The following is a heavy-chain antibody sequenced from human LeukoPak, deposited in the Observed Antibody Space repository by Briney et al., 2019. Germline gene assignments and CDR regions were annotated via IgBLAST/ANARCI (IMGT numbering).Heavy chain of an antibody. J-gene: IGHJ6*03. CDR1: GYTFTSYG. D-gene: IGHD3-16*01. CDR3: ARDPYYVWGSDYYYYMDV. CDR2: ISAYNGNT. V-gene: IGHV1-18*01. Sequence: ASVKVSCKASGYTFTSYGISWVRQAPGQGLEWMGWISAYNGNTNYAQKLQGRVTMTTDTSTSTAYMELRSLRSDDTAVYYCARDPYYVWGSDYYYYMDVWGKGTTVTVSS.